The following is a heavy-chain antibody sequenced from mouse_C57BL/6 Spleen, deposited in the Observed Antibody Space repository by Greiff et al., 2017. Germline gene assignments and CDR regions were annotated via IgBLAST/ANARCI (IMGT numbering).Heavy chain of an antibody. J-gene: IGHJ3*01. V-gene: IGHV14-2*01. CDR1: GFNITDYY. CDR3: ASKLPSAY. Sequence: VQLQQSGAELVKPGASVKLSCTASGFNITDYYMHWVKQRTEQGLEWIGRIDPDDGETKYAPKFPGKATITADTSSNTAYLQLSSLTSEDTAVYYCASKLPSAYWGEGTLVTVSA. CDR2: IDPDDGET.